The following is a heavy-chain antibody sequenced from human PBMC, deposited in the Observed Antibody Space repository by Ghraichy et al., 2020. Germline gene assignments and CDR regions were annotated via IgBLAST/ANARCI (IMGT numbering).Heavy chain of an antibody. CDR3: ARVPTDSSSWSYYYYGMDV. CDR2: ISSSSSTI. Sequence: GGSLRLSCAASGFTFSSYSMNWVRQAPGKGLEWVSYISSSSSTIYYADSVKGRFTISRDNAKNSLYLQMNSLRDEDTAVYYCARVPTDSSSWSYYYYGMDVWGQGTTVTVSS. CDR1: GFTFSSYS. V-gene: IGHV3-48*02. D-gene: IGHD6-13*01. J-gene: IGHJ6*02.